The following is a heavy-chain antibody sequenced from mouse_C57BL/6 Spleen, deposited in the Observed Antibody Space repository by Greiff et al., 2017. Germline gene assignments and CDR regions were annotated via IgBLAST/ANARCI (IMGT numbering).Heavy chain of an antibody. J-gene: IGHJ1*03. D-gene: IGHD2-3*01. CDR2: ISSGGDSI. CDR1: GFTFSSYA. CDR3: TRDGGTYFDV. Sequence: EVQLVESGEGLVKPGGSLKLSCAASGFTFSSYAMSWVRQTPEKRLEWVAYISSGGDSIYYADTVKGRFTISRDNARNTLYLQMSRLKSDDTAMYYCTRDGGTYFDVWGTGTTVTVSS. V-gene: IGHV5-9-1*02.